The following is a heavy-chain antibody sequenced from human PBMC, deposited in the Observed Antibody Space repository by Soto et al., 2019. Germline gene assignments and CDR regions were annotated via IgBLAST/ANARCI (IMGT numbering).Heavy chain of an antibody. CDR3: ASMGDSSGYCGVDYFDY. V-gene: IGHV1-8*01. CDR1: GSTFPSYD. D-gene: IGHD3-22*01. CDR2: MNPNSGNT. J-gene: IGHJ4*02. Sequence: SVDVSRQACGSTFPSYDINPVGQDTEQVLERMGWMNPNSGNTGYAQKFQGRVTMTRNTSISTAYMELSSLRSEDTAVYYCASMGDSSGYCGVDYFDYWGQGTLVTGSS.